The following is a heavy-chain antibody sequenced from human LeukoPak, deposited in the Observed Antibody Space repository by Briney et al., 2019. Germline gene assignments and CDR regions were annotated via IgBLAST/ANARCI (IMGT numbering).Heavy chain of an antibody. CDR2: IYYSGRT. Sequence: PSETLSLTCTVSGGSISSYYWSWIRQPPGKGLEWIGYIYYSGRTNYSPSPKSRVTISVDTSKNQFSLKLSSVTAADTAVYYCARRVAAAGTDWFDPWGQGTLVTVSS. J-gene: IGHJ5*02. D-gene: IGHD6-13*01. CDR3: ARRVAAAGTDWFDP. CDR1: GGSISSYY. V-gene: IGHV4-59*08.